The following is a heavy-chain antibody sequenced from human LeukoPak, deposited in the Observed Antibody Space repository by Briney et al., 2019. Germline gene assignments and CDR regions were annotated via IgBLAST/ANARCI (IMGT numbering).Heavy chain of an antibody. CDR3: AKGAPDYYGSGSYVDY. J-gene: IGHJ4*02. CDR2: ISGSGGST. D-gene: IGHD3-10*01. CDR1: GFTFSSYA. Sequence: AGGSLRLSCAASGFTFSSYAMSWVRQAPGKGLEWVSAISGSGGSTYYADSVKGRFTISRDNSKNTLYLQMNSLRAEDTAVYYCAKGAPDYYGSGSYVDYWGQGTLVTVSS. V-gene: IGHV3-23*01.